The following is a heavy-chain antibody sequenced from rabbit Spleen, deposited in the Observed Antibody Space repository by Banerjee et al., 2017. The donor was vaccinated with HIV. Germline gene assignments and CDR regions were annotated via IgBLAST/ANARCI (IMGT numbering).Heavy chain of an antibody. Sequence: QEQLEESGGGLVKPEGSLTLTCKASGFDLSSSYYMSWVRQAPGKGLEWIACIGTGVGDTYYANWAKGRFTISKTSSTTVTLQVTSLTAADTATYFCARETWGSTGNYGLWGPGTLVTVS. CDR1: GFDLSSSYY. CDR3: ARETWGSTGNYGL. D-gene: IGHD7-1*01. CDR2: IGTGVGDT. J-gene: IGHJ4*01. V-gene: IGHV1S45*01.